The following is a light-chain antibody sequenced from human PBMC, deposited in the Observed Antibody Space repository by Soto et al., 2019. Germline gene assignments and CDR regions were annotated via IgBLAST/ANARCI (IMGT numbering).Light chain of an antibody. Sequence: QSALTQPASVSGSPGQSITISCTGTSNDVGNYNLVSWYQQYPGKAPKLMIYEGSQRPSGVSTRFSGSKSGNTASLTISGLRAEDEADYYCCSYAGSSTVLFGGGSKVTVL. CDR1: SNDVGNYNL. V-gene: IGLV2-23*03. J-gene: IGLJ2*01. CDR3: CSYAGSSTVL. CDR2: EGS.